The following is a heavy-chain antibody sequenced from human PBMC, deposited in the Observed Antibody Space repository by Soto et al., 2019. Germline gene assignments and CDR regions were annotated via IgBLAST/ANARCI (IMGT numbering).Heavy chain of an antibody. CDR3: ARTSAAGKYYWGMDV. V-gene: IGHV5-51*03. CDR1: GYSFTSYW. Sequence: PGESLKISCKGSGYSFTSYWIGWVRQMPGKGLEWMGIIYPGDSDTRYSPSFQGQVTISADKSISTAYLQWSSLKASDTAMYYCARTSAAGKYYWGMDVGGQGTRVTVSS. J-gene: IGHJ6*02. D-gene: IGHD6-25*01. CDR2: IYPGDSDT.